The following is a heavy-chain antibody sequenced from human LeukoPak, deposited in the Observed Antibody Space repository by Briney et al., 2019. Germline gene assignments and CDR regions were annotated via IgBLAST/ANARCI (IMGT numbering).Heavy chain of an antibody. CDR2: ISASGANT. CDR1: RFTFRSYA. V-gene: IGHV3-23*01. D-gene: IGHD2-2*01. CDR3: ATAGHCSTASCSGPTFEN. Sequence: PGGSLRLSREVSRFTFRSYAMNWVRQAPGKGQEWVSGISASGANTSHADSVKGRLTVSRDNSKNTLYLQMSSLGAEDTAMYYCATAGHCSTASCSGPTFENWGQGTLVTVSS. J-gene: IGHJ4*02.